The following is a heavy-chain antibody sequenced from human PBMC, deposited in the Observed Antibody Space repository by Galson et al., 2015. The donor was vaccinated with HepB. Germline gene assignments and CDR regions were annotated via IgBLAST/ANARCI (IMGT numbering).Heavy chain of an antibody. CDR3: AKGYGANLYFELDY. J-gene: IGHJ4*02. Sequence: LRLSCAASGFSFSAYGMYWVRQAPGKGLEWVAFISRDGPDTYYSDSVKGRFTVSRDNSKNTLFLQMNSLTPEDTAVYYCAKGYGANLYFELDYWGQGTLVIVSS. CDR1: GFSFSAYG. V-gene: IGHV3-30*18. D-gene: IGHD4-23*01. CDR2: ISRDGPDT.